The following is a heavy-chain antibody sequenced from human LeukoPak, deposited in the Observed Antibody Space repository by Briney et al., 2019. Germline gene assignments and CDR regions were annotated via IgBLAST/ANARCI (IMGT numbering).Heavy chain of an antibody. CDR2: IYNDGNT. Sequence: SETLSLTCTVSGDSISSHWWSWIRQPAGKGLEWIGRIYNDGNTNYSPSLKSRVTMSADTSKNQLSLKMRSVTAADTAIYYCARDMEFNDRRFDIWGQGTMVTVSS. CDR1: GDSISSHW. V-gene: IGHV4-4*07. J-gene: IGHJ3*02. D-gene: IGHD3-22*01. CDR3: ARDMEFNDRRFDI.